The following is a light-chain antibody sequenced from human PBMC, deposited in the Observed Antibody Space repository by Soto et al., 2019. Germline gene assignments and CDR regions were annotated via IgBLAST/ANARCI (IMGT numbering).Light chain of an antibody. Sequence: DIQMTQSPSTLSASVGGRVTITCRASQSISIWLAWYQQKPGKAPNLLIYKASSLESGVPSRFSGSGSGTEFTLTISSLQTDDFATYYCQQYINRWTFGQGTKV. CDR3: QQYINRWT. CDR2: KAS. J-gene: IGKJ1*01. CDR1: QSISIW. V-gene: IGKV1-5*03.